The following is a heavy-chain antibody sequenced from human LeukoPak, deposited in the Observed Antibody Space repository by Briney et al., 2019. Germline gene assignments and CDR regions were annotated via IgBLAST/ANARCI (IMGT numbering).Heavy chain of an antibody. CDR2: IYYSGST. Sequence: SETLSLTCTVSGGSISSYYWSWIRQPPGKGLEWIGYIYYSGSTNYNPSLKSRVTISVDTSKNQFSLKLSSVTAADTAVYYCARDLGGCSGGSCQNWFDPWGQGTLVTVSS. J-gene: IGHJ5*02. CDR3: ARDLGGCSGGSCQNWFDP. D-gene: IGHD2-15*01. CDR1: GGSISSYY. V-gene: IGHV4-59*01.